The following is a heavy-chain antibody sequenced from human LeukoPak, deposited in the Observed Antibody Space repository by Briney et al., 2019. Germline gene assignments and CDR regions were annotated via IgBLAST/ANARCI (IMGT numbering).Heavy chain of an antibody. CDR1: GDSVSNNA. CDR2: TYYDSKWYN. J-gene: IGHJ3*02. V-gene: IGHV6-1*01. Sequence: SQTLSLTCVISGDSVSNNAWNWVRQTPSGGLECLGRTYYDSKWYNHYAESVKCRISINPDTSKNQFSLQLNSVTPEDTAVYYCARGWARDGFNIWSQGTMVTVSS. CDR3: ARGWARDGFNI. D-gene: IGHD6-13*01.